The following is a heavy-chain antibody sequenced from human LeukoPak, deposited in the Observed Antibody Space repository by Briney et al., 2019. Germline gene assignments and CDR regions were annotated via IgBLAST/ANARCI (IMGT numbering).Heavy chain of an antibody. V-gene: IGHV3-33*01. CDR2: IWYDGSNK. Sequence: GRSLRLSCAASGFTFGSHGMHWVRQAPGKGLEWVAVIWYDGSNKYYADSVKGRFTISRDNSKNTLYLQMDSLRAEDTAVYYCAMWELNYWGQGTLVTVSS. D-gene: IGHD1-26*01. CDR1: GFTFGSHG. J-gene: IGHJ4*02. CDR3: AMWELNY.